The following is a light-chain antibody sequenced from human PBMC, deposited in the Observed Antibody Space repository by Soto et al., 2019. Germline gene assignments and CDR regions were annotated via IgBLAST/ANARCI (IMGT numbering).Light chain of an antibody. CDR3: QQYGSSPLT. Sequence: EIVLTQSPGTLSLPPGERATLSCRASQSVSSNHLTWYQQKPGQAPRLLIYGASSRATGIPDRFSGSGSGTDFTLTISRLEPEDFAVYYCQQYGSSPLTFGGGTKVEIK. J-gene: IGKJ4*01. V-gene: IGKV3-20*01. CDR2: GAS. CDR1: QSVSSNH.